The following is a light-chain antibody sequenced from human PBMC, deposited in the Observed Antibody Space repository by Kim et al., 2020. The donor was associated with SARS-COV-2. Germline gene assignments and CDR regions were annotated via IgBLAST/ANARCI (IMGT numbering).Light chain of an antibody. CDR2: GAS. Sequence: VFRGAKATPSCRASLSVSSNGDWYQQKPGDALRLFFYGASPRATGVPARCSGSGSGTDFTLTISGLQSEDLAVYLCQQYDDWPPWTFGQGTKVEIK. CDR1: LSVSSN. CDR3: QQYDDWPPWT. J-gene: IGKJ1*01. V-gene: IGKV3-15*01.